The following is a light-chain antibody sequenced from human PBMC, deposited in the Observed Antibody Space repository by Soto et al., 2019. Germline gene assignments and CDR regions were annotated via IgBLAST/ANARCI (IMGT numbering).Light chain of an antibody. Sequence: QSVLTQPPSVSAAPGQMVTISCSGSSSNIGNNDVSWYQQLPGTVPKLLIYENSKRPSGIPDRFSGSKSGTSATLGITGLQTGDEADYYCGTWDSSLSAGVFGGGTKLTVL. CDR3: GTWDSSLSAGV. CDR1: SSNIGNND. CDR2: ENS. J-gene: IGLJ3*02. V-gene: IGLV1-51*02.